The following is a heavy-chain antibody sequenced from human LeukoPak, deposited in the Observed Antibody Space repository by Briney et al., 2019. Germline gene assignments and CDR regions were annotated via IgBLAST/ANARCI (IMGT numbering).Heavy chain of an antibody. CDR3: AGPSGYSYGFFY. J-gene: IGHJ4*02. D-gene: IGHD5-18*01. Sequence: GGPLRLSCAASGFTFSSYSMNWVRQAPGKGLEWVSSISSSSSYIYYADSVKGRFTISRDNAKNSLDLQMNSLRAEDPAVYYCAGPSGYSYGFFYWGQGTLVTVSS. CDR1: GFTFSSYS. V-gene: IGHV3-21*01. CDR2: ISSSSSYI.